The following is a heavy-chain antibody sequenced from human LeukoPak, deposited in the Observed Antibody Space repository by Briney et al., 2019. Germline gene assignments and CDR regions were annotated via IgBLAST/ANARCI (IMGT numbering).Heavy chain of an antibody. J-gene: IGHJ5*02. CDR3: AKSINSGSYYSMEDWFDP. V-gene: IGHV3-23*01. CDR2: ISGSGGST. D-gene: IGHD1-26*01. Sequence: PGGSLRLSCAASGFTFSSYAMSWVRQAPGKGLEWVSAISGSGGSTYYADSVKGRFTISRDNSKNTLYLQMNSQRAEDTAVYYCAKSINSGSYYSMEDWFDPWGQGTLVTVSS. CDR1: GFTFSSYA.